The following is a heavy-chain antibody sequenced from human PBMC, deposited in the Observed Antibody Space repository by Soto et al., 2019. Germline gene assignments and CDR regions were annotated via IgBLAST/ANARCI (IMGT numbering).Heavy chain of an antibody. V-gene: IGHV1-69*13. Sequence: SVKVSCKASGGTFSSYAISWVRQAPGQGLEWMGGIIPIFGTANYAQKFQGRVTITADESTSTAYMELSSLRSEDTAVYYCARDSQVAAAKDAWGQGTTVTVSS. CDR2: IIPIFGTA. CDR1: GGTFSSYA. D-gene: IGHD6-13*01. J-gene: IGHJ6*02. CDR3: ARDSQVAAAKDA.